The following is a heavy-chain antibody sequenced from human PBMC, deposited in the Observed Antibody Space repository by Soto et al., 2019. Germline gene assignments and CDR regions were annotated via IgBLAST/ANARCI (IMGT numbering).Heavy chain of an antibody. CDR3: PYIGNFDLLIFDR. V-gene: IGHV2-5*01. Sequence: PNQTLTVTYDVSGFCRTTSSIDVDWIRQPPAKELEWIARIYWHDDKRYSPSLKNRLTLSKNTSTNRVVLTITIISPDDTVTYFCPYIGNFDLLIFDRWGPRILVTVSS. CDR1: GFCRTTSSID. D-gene: IGHD3-16*01. CDR2: IYWHDDK. J-gene: IGHJ4*02.